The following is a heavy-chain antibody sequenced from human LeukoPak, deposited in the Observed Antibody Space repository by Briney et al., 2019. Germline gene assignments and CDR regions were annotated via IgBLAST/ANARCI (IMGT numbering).Heavy chain of an antibody. CDR3: ASVYNYPEGAFDI. CDR1: GGSFSGYY. CDR2: INHSGST. D-gene: IGHD1-14*01. V-gene: IGHV4-34*01. Sequence: SETLSLTCAVYGGSFSGYYWSWIRQPPGKGLEWIGEINHSGSTNYNPPLKSRVTISVDTSKNQFSLKLSSVTAADTAVYYCASVYNYPEGAFDIWGQGTMVTVSS. J-gene: IGHJ3*02.